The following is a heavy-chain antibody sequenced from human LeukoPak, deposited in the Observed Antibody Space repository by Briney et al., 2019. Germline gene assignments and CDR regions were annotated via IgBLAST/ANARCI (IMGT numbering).Heavy chain of an antibody. J-gene: IGHJ4*02. CDR2: INPNSGGT. CDR1: GYTFTGYY. Sequence: GASVKVSCKASGYTFTGYYMHWVRQAPGQGLEWMGWINPNSGGTNYAQKFQGRVTMTRDTSISTAYMELSRLRSDDTAVYYCARGGYCSSTSCRLSLDYWGQGTLVTVSS. D-gene: IGHD2-2*01. CDR3: ARGGYCSSTSCRLSLDY. V-gene: IGHV1-2*02.